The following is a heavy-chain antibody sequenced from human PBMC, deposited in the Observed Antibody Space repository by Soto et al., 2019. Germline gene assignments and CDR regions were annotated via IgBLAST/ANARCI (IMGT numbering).Heavy chain of an antibody. Sequence: EVQLVESGGGLVKPGGSLRLSCAASGFTFSSYSMNWVRQAPGKGLEWVSSISSSSSYIYYADSVKGRFTISRDNAKNSLYLQMNSLRAEDTAVYYCARDEDIVVVPAAMEEYYYYGMDVWGQGTTVTVSS. J-gene: IGHJ6*02. D-gene: IGHD2-2*01. CDR1: GFTFSSYS. CDR3: ARDEDIVVVPAAMEEYYYYGMDV. CDR2: ISSSSSYI. V-gene: IGHV3-21*01.